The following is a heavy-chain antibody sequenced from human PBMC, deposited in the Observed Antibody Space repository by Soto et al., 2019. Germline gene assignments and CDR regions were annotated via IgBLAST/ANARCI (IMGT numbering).Heavy chain of an antibody. CDR3: ARGPIVGATFFDY. D-gene: IGHD1-26*01. J-gene: IGHJ4*02. CDR2: INRSGGT. V-gene: IGHV4-34*01. CDR1: GGSLNGLY. Sequence: QVHLEQWGAGLLKPSETLSLTCAVSGGSLNGLYWSWIRQAPGKGLEWIGGINRSGGTNLDPSLKRRVTISVDTSKNQFSLKLASVTAADTAVYYCARGPIVGATFFDYWGQGSQVTVSS.